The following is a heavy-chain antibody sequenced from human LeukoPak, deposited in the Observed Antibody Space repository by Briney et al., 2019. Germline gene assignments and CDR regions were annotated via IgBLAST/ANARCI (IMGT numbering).Heavy chain of an antibody. Sequence: ASETLSLTCTVSGGSISSGSYYWSWIRQPAGKGLEWIGRIYTSGSTNYNPSLKSRVTISVDTSKNQFSLKLSSVTAADTAVYYCARGLRLDCSSTSCRLGNNWFDPWGQGTLVTVSS. J-gene: IGHJ5*02. V-gene: IGHV4-61*02. D-gene: IGHD2-2*01. CDR1: GGSISSGSYY. CDR2: IYTSGST. CDR3: ARGLRLDCSSTSCRLGNNWFDP.